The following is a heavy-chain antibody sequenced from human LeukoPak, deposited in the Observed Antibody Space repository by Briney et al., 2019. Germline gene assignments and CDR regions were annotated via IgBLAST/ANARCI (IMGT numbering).Heavy chain of an antibody. V-gene: IGHV3-48*03. CDR1: GFTFSSYE. CDR3: ARDAPGNTALDY. Sequence: GGSLRLSCAASGFTFSSYEMNWVRQAPGKGLEWVSYISSSGSTIYYADSVKGRFTISRDNAKNPLYLQMNSLRAEDTAVYYCARDAPGNTALDYWGQGTLVTVSS. CDR2: ISSSGSTI. J-gene: IGHJ4*02. D-gene: IGHD5-18*01.